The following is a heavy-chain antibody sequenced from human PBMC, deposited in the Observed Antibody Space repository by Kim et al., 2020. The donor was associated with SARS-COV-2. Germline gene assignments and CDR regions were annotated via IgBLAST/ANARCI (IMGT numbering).Heavy chain of an antibody. V-gene: IGHV3-43*01. D-gene: IGHD3-10*01. Sequence: ESVKGRITISRDKSKNILYLQMNSLGTEDTALYCCAKDATRHYTSGSYFDYWGQGTLVTVSS. J-gene: IGHJ4*02. CDR3: AKDATRHYTSGSYFDY.